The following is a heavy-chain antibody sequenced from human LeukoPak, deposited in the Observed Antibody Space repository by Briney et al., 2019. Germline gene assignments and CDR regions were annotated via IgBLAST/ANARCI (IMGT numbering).Heavy chain of an antibody. CDR2: IYYSGST. CDR1: GGSISSYY. J-gene: IGHJ4*02. Sequence: SETLSLTCTVSGGSISSYYWSRIRQPPGKGLEWIGYIYYSGSTYYNPSLKSRVTISVDTSKNQFSLKLSSVTAADTAVYYCAREQGGSLAYWGQGTLVTVSS. D-gene: IGHD5-12*01. V-gene: IGHV4-59*12. CDR3: AREQGGSLAY.